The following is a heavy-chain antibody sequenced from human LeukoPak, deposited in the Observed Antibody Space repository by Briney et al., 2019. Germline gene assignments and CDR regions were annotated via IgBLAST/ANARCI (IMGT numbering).Heavy chain of an antibody. V-gene: IGHV4-39*07. D-gene: IGHD6-13*01. Sequence: SETLSLTCTVSGGSISSSNFYWGWIRQPPGKGLEWIGSIYYSGSTYYNPSLKSRVTISVDTSKNQFSLKLNSVTAADTAVYYCARDRGIAAAADAFDIWGQGTMVTVSS. CDR2: IYYSGST. CDR3: ARDRGIAAAADAFDI. J-gene: IGHJ3*02. CDR1: GGSISSSNFY.